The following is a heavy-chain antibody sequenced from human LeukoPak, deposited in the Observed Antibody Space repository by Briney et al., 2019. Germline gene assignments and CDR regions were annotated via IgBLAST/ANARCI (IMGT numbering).Heavy chain of an antibody. CDR3: AKGLGGYFDY. D-gene: IGHD2-15*01. Sequence: GASLRLSCAASGFTFSSYAMSWVRQAPGKGLERVSAISGSGGSTYYADPVKGRFTISRDNSKNTLYLQMNSLRAEDTAVYYCAKGLGGYFDYWGQGTLVTVSS. CDR2: ISGSGGST. J-gene: IGHJ4*02. CDR1: GFTFSSYA. V-gene: IGHV3-23*01.